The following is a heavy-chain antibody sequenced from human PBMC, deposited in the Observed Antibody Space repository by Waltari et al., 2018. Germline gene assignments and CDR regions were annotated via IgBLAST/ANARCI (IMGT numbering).Heavy chain of an antibody. D-gene: IGHD2-8*01. CDR3: ARAGTNGPFDY. CDR2: IIPIFGTA. V-gene: IGHV1-69*01. J-gene: IGHJ4*02. CDR1: GGTFSSYA. Sequence: QVQLVQSGAEVKKPGSSVKVSCKASGGTFSSYALSWVRQAPGQGLVWMGGIIPIFGTANYAQKVQGRCTITADESTSTTYMELSSLRSENTAVYYCARAGTNGPFDYWGQGTLVTVSS.